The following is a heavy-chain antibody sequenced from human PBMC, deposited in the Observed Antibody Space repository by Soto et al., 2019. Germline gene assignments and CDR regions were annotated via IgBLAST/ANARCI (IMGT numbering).Heavy chain of an antibody. V-gene: IGHV1-3*01. CDR1: GYTFTSYC. CDR2: INAGNGNT. CDR3: ARDPNDSSAYYHHYYYGMDV. J-gene: IGHJ6*02. D-gene: IGHD3-22*01. Sequence: ASVKVSCKASGYTFTSYCIHWVRQAPGQRLEWTGWINAGNGNTKYSEKFQGRVTITRDTSASTAYLELSSLGSEDTAVYYCARDPNDSSAYYHHYYYGMDVWGQGTTVTVSS.